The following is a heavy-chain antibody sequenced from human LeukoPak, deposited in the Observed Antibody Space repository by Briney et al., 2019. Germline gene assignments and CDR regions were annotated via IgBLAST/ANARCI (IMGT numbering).Heavy chain of an antibody. CDR2: ISGSGSFI. D-gene: IGHD4-17*01. CDR1: GFTFNTYA. Sequence: GSLRPSCAASGFTFNTYAINWVRQAPGKGLEWVSSISGSGSFIHYADSVKGRFTISTDNAKNSLFLQLNSLRAEDPAVYYCVRGDYAFDYWGQGTLATVSS. J-gene: IGHJ4*02. CDR3: VRGDYAFDY. V-gene: IGHV3-21*01.